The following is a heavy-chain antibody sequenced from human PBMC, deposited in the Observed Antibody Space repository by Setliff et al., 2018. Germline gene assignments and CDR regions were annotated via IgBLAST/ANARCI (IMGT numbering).Heavy chain of an antibody. Sequence: ASVKVSCKASGYTFTGYYMNWVRQAPGQGLEWMGWINPNSGGTTYKGKFRGRVTMTSDTSISTAYMELSSLTSDDTAVYYCARDPGPDWAYNYFDPWGQGTLVTVSS. V-gene: IGHV1-2*02. D-gene: IGHD3-9*01. CDR2: INPNSGGT. J-gene: IGHJ5*02. CDR1: GYTFTGYY. CDR3: ARDPGPDWAYNYFDP.